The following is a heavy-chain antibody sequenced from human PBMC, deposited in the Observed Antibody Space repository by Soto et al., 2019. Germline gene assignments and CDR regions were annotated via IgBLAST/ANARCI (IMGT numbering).Heavy chain of an antibody. Sequence: VQLVESGGGVVKPGGSLRLSCAPSENTLSNVWISWVRQAPGKGLEWVGRVKREIDGATTDYDAPVKGRFTISRDDSKETISLQMNSLRIEDTGVYYCTTDPIRDYWGLGTLVTVSS. CDR1: ENTLSNVW. CDR3: TTDPIRDY. D-gene: IGHD2-21*01. V-gene: IGHV3-15*01. CDR2: VKREIDGATT. J-gene: IGHJ4*02.